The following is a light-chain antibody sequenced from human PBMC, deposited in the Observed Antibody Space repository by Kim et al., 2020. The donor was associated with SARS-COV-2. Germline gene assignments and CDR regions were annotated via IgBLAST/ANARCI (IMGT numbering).Light chain of an antibody. CDR1: QSIDTH. Sequence: DIHMTQSPSTLSASVGDRVTITCPASQSIDTHLAWHQQKPGKAPRLLVFDASSLGSGVPSRFSSSGSGTEFTLTISSLQPDDFATYYCHQYNSPWTFGQGTKLEI. CDR3: HQYNSPWT. V-gene: IGKV1-5*01. CDR2: DAS. J-gene: IGKJ1*01.